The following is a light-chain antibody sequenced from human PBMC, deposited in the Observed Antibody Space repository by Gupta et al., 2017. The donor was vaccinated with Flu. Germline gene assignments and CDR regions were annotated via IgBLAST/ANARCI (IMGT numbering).Light chain of an antibody. CDR1: QSISSSN. CDR3: QQYGNSPLYS. CDR2: GAS. J-gene: IGKJ2*03. V-gene: IGKV3-20*01. Sequence: EIVLTQSPGSLSLSPGERATLSCRASQSISSSNLAWYQQKPGQAPRLLVYGASSRATGIPDRFSGSGSGTDFTLIISRLEPEDFAVYFCQQYGNSPLYSFGQETKLEIK.